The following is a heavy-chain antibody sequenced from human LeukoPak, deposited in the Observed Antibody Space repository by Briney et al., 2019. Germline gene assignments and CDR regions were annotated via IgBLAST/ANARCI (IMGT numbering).Heavy chain of an antibody. CDR2: FHYSGST. J-gene: IGHJ4*02. V-gene: IGHV4-39*01. D-gene: IGHD3-16*01. CDR3: AGLRPGYIDS. Sequence: PSETLSLTCTVSGGSIGSASYYWAWIRQSPGKGLEWIGTFHYSGSTYYNPSLKSRVTISVDTSKNQFSLKLSSVTAADTAVYYCAGLRPGYIDSWGQGTLVTVSS. CDR1: GGSIGSASYY.